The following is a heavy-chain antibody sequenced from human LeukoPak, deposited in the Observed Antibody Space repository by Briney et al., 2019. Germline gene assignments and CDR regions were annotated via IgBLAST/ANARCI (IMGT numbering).Heavy chain of an antibody. CDR2: TKHKYDGGTT. V-gene: IGHV3-15*01. J-gene: IGHJ4*02. D-gene: IGHD6-6*01. CDR3: ATVGRQYSRYLDY. CDR1: GFTFSDAW. Sequence: ESGGGLVKPGGSLRLSCVGSGFTFSDAWMNWVRQAPGKGLEWVGLTKHKYDGGTTDYAAPLKGRFTISRDDSKSTLFLQMNSLKIEDTAIYYCATVGRQYSRYLDYWGQGTLVTVSS.